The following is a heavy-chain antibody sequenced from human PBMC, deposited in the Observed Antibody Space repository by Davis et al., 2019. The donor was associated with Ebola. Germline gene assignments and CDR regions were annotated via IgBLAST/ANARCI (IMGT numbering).Heavy chain of an antibody. CDR3: ARVCRSEGVVVAARGYYYYGMDV. CDR1: GFTFTDYY. D-gene: IGHD2-15*01. V-gene: IGHV3-11*06. J-gene: IGHJ6*04. CDR2: MSGDHLYT. Sequence: GESLKISCEASGFTFTDYYMTWIRQAPGKGLEWVSYMSGDHLYTNYADSVRGRFTISRDNSKNTLYLQMISLRPEDTAVYYCARVCRSEGVVVAARGYYYYGMDVWGKGTTVTVSS.